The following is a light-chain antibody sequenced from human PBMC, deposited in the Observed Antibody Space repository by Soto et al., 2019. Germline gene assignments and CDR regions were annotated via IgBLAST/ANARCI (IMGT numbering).Light chain of an antibody. CDR2: ELS. Sequence: QSVMTHAPSASVSPGRSFTISCTGTSIDVGGYKYVSLYQQHPGKAPKLILYELSKRPSAVPDRFSGSKSRNTASLTVAGLQAEDEADYYCNSYAGSIYVFGTGTKATVL. J-gene: IGLJ1*01. V-gene: IGLV2-8*01. CDR1: SIDVGGYKY. CDR3: NSYAGSIYV.